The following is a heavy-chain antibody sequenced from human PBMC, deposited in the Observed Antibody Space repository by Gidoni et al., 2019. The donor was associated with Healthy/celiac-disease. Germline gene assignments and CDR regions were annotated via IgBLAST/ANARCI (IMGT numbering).Heavy chain of an antibody. V-gene: IGHV3-30*01. CDR3: ARVSGYFRWDY. J-gene: IGHJ4*02. CDR2: ISYDGSNK. CDR1: GFTFSSYA. Sequence: QVQLVESGGGVVQPGRSLRLSCAASGFTFSSYAMHWVRQAPGKGLEWVAVISYDGSNKYYADSVKGRFTISRDNSKNTLYLQMNSLRAEDTAVYYCARVSGYFRWDYWGQGTLVTVSS. D-gene: IGHD3-3*01.